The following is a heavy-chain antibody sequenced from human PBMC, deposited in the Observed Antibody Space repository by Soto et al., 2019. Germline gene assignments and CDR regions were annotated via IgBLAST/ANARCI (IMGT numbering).Heavy chain of an antibody. D-gene: IGHD3-22*01. J-gene: IGHJ4*02. Sequence: QVQLVQSGAEVKKPGSSVKVSCKASGGTFSSYAISWVRQAPGQGLEWMGGMIPIFGTANYAQKFQGRVTITADKSTSTAYMELSSLRSEDTAVYYCATRAGITMSHPDDYWGQGTLVTVSS. V-gene: IGHV1-69*06. CDR3: ATRAGITMSHPDDY. CDR1: GGTFSSYA. CDR2: MIPIFGTA.